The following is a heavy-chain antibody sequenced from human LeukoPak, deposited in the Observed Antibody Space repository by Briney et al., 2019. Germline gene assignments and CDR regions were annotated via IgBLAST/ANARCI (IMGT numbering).Heavy chain of an antibody. D-gene: IGHD6-19*01. J-gene: IGHJ4*02. CDR3: ARYLSSGLDY. Sequence: SETLSLTCTVSGGSISSYYWSWIRQPAGKGLEWIGRIYTSGSTTYNPSLKSRVTISVDTSKNQFSLRLSSVTAADTAVYYCARYLSSGLDYWGQGTLVTVSP. CDR2: IYTSGST. CDR1: GGSISSYY. V-gene: IGHV4-4*07.